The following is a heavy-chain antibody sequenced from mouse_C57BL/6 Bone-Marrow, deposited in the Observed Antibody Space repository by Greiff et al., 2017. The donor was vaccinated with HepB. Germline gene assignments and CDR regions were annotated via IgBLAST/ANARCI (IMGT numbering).Heavy chain of an antibody. CDR1: GYTFTSYW. CDR3: TEDYYGSRFAY. Sequence: EVKLMESGTVLARPGASVKMSCKTSGYTFTSYWMHWVKQRPGQGLEWIGAIYPGNSDTSYNQKFKGKAKLTAVTSASTAYMELSSLTNEDSAVYYCTEDYYGSRFAYWGQGTLVTVSA. J-gene: IGHJ3*01. D-gene: IGHD1-1*01. V-gene: IGHV1-5*01. CDR2: IYPGNSDT.